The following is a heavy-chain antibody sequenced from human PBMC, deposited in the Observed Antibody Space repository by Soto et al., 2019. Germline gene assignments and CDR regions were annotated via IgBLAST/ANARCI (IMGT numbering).Heavy chain of an antibody. CDR1: GGTFSSYA. D-gene: IGHD3-22*01. J-gene: IGHJ5*02. CDR2: IIPIFGTA. V-gene: IGHV1-69*13. Sequence: SVKVSCKASGGTFSSYAISWVRQAPGQGLEWMGGIIPIFGTANYAQKFQGRVTITADESTSTAYMEVSSLRSEDTAVYYWARPIEYDDDCSGQSAWFETWGQGTLVTVSS. CDR3: ARPIEYDDDCSGQSAWFET.